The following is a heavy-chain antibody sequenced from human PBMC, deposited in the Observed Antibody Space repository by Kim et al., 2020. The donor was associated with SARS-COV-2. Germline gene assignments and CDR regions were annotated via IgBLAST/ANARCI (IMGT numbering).Heavy chain of an antibody. CDR2: ISSSSYI. CDR1: GFTFSSYS. J-gene: IGHJ6*02. V-gene: IGHV3-21*01. Sequence: GGSLRLSCAASGFTFSSYSMNWVRQAPGKGLEWVSFISSSSYIYYADSVKGRFTISRDNAKNSMYLQMNSLRGEDTAVYYCARDWVAHSGNDYYYYYGMDVWGQGTTVTVSS. D-gene: IGHD5-12*01. CDR3: ARDWVAHSGNDYYYYYGMDV.